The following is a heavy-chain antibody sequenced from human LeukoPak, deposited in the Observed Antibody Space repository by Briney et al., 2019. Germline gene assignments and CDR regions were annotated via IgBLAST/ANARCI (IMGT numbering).Heavy chain of an antibody. Sequence: GGSLRLSCAASGFTFSSNWMHWVRQAPGKGLVWVSCINSDGSSTNYADSVKGRFTVSRDNAKNTLYLQMNSLRTEDTAVYYCARESTSLEEFGYDFWGQGTLVTVSS. CDR2: INSDGSST. J-gene: IGHJ4*02. CDR1: GFTFSSNW. V-gene: IGHV3-74*01. D-gene: IGHD3-16*01. CDR3: ARESTSLEEFGYDF.